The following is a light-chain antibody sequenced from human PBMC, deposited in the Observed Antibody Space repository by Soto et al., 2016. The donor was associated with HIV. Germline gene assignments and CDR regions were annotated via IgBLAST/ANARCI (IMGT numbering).Light chain of an antibody. CDR1: KLRNKY. CDR3: QAWDSSTS. CDR2: QDR. Sequence: SYELTQPPSVSVSPGHRASITCSGDKLRNKYVSWYQQKPGQSPVLVIYQDRKRPSGIPERFSGSNSGNTATLTISGTQAMDEADYYCQAWDSSTSFGGGAKLTVL. J-gene: IGLJ2*01. V-gene: IGLV3-1*01.